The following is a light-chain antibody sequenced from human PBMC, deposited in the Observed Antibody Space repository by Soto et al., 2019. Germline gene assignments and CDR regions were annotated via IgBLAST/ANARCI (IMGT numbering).Light chain of an antibody. CDR2: DVT. Sequence: QSALTQPASVSGSPGQSITISCTGASSDVGGYDYVSWYQQHPGKAPKLMIYDVTTRPSGVSNRFSGSKSGNTASLTISGLLAEDEADYYCCSYTTSSTPYVFGTGTKLTVL. CDR1: SSDVGGYDY. J-gene: IGLJ1*01. CDR3: CSYTTSSTPYV. V-gene: IGLV2-14*01.